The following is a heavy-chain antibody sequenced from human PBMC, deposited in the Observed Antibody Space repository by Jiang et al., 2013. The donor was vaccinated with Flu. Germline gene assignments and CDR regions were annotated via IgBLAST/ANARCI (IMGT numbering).Heavy chain of an antibody. CDR1: GYTFTGYY. J-gene: IGHJ2*01. CDR2: INPNSGGT. D-gene: IGHD4-17*01. V-gene: IGHV1-2*04. CDR3: AREYGDKSSYWYFDL. Sequence: GAEVKKPGASVKVSCKASGYTFTGYYMHWVRQAPGQGLEWMGWINPNSGGTNYAQKFQGWVTMTRDTSISTAYMELSRLRSDDTAVYYCAREYGDKSSYWYFDLWGRGTLVTVSS.